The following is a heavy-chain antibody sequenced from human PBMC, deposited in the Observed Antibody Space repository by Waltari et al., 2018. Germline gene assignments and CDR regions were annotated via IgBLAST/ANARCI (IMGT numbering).Heavy chain of an antibody. CDR2: IYYSGST. D-gene: IGHD6-6*01. CDR3: ARGGSSDNYYYYYYMDV. Sequence: QVQLQESGSGLVKPSETLSLTCTVSGGSISSYYWSWIRQPPGKGLEWIGYIYYSGSTNYNPSLKSRVTISVDTSKNQFSLKLSSVTAADTAVYYCARGGSSDNYYYYYYMDVWGKGTTVTVSS. V-gene: IGHV4-59*01. CDR1: GGSISSYY. J-gene: IGHJ6*03.